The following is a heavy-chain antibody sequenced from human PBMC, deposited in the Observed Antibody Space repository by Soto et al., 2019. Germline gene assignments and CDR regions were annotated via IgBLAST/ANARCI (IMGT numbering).Heavy chain of an antibody. CDR1: GGSISSYY. Sequence: QVQLQESGPGLVKPSETLSLTCTVSGGSISSYYWSWIRQPPGKGLEWIGYIYYSGSTNYNPSLKSRVTISVDTSKNQFSLKLSSVTAADTAVYYCARGKRGYCSGGSCLEYFQHWGQGTLVTVSS. CDR3: ARGKRGYCSGGSCLEYFQH. V-gene: IGHV4-59*01. J-gene: IGHJ1*01. CDR2: IYYSGST. D-gene: IGHD2-15*01.